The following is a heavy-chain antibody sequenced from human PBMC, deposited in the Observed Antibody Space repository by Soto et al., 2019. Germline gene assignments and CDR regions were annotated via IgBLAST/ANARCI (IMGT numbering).Heavy chain of an antibody. Sequence: QVQLVQSGAEVKKPGASVKVSCKASGYTFTSYAMHWVRQAPGQRLEWMGWINAGNGNTKYSQKFQGRVTITRDTFAITAYMELSSLRSKDPAVDYCATRGRSLSYYYGMDVSGQGTTVTVSS. CDR3: ATRGRSLSYYYGMDV. D-gene: IGHD3-10*01. CDR1: GYTFTSYA. CDR2: INAGNGNT. J-gene: IGHJ6*01. V-gene: IGHV1-3*01.